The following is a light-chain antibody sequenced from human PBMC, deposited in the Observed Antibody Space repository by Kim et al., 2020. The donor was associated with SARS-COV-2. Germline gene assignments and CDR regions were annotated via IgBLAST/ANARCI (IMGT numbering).Light chain of an antibody. CDR1: SGDIGSYDL. CDR2: EAT. J-gene: IGLJ1*01. CDR3: CSYAGSTTNSV. Sequence: QSALTQPASVSGSPGQSITISCTGTSGDIGSYDLVSWYQQHPGKAPKLMIYEATMRPSGISNRFSGSKSGNTASLTISGLQAEDEADYYCCSYAGSTTNSVFGTGTKVTVL. V-gene: IGLV2-23*01.